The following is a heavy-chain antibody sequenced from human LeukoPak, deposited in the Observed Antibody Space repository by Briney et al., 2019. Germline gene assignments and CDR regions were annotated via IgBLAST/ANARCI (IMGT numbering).Heavy chain of an antibody. D-gene: IGHD2-2*01. Sequence: SVKVSCKASGGTFSSYAISWVRQAPGQGLEWMGGIIPIFGTANYAQKFQGRVTITADESTSTAYMELSSLRSEDTAVYYCARDGGYCSSTSCYEFYYWGQGTLVTVSS. CDR3: ARDGGYCSSTSCYEFYY. CDR2: IIPIFGTA. V-gene: IGHV1-69*13. CDR1: GGTFSSYA. J-gene: IGHJ4*02.